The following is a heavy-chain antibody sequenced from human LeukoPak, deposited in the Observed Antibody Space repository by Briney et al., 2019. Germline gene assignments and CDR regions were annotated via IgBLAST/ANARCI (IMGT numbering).Heavy chain of an antibody. D-gene: IGHD3-22*01. J-gene: IGHJ4*02. CDR2: ISWNSGSI. CDR3: AKAQYDSSGYYTFDS. CDR1: GFTFDDYA. Sequence: PGGSLRLSCAASGFTFDDYAMHWVRHAPGKGLEWVSGISWNSGSIGYADSVKGRFTISRDNAKNSLYLQMNSLRAGDMALYYCAKAQYDSSGYYTFDSWGQGTLVTVSS. V-gene: IGHV3-9*03.